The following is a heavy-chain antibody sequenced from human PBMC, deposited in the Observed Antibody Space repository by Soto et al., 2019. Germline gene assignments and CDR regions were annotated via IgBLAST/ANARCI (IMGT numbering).Heavy chain of an antibody. J-gene: IGHJ5*02. Sequence: QLQESGPGLVKPSETLSLTCTVSGDSISTYYWSWIRQPPGKGLEWIGFVQYTGSTNYNPSLKGRVTISVDTSKNQFSLRLSSVTAADTAVYFCARHRGYCANGTCLDWFAPWGQGTLVTVSP. V-gene: IGHV4-59*08. D-gene: IGHD2-8*01. CDR3: ARHRGYCANGTCLDWFAP. CDR2: VQYTGST. CDR1: GDSISTYY.